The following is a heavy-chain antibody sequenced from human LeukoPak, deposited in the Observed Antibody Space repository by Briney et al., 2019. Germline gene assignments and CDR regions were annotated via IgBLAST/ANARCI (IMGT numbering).Heavy chain of an antibody. CDR3: ASSHDSSGYWYPWFDP. CDR2: FYHSGST. J-gene: IGHJ5*02. CDR1: GYSISSGYY. D-gene: IGHD3-22*01. Sequence: PSETLSLTCTVSGYSISSGYYWGWIRQPPGKGLEWIGSFYHSGSTSYNPSLKSRVTISVDTSKNQFSLKLSSVTAADTAVYYCASSHDSSGYWYPWFDPWGQGTLVTVSS. V-gene: IGHV4-38-2*02.